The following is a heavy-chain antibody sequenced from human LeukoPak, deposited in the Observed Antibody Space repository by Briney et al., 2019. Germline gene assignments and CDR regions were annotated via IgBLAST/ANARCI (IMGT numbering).Heavy chain of an antibody. D-gene: IGHD3-22*01. Sequence: GGSLRLSCAASGFTVSSTYMTWVRQAPGKGREWVALKYSGGSTIYADSVKGRFTISRDNSKNTVYLQMNSLRAEDTAVYYCARDRSGDSTAYYTDYWGQGTLVTVSS. V-gene: IGHV3-66*01. CDR3: ARDRSGDSTAYYTDY. J-gene: IGHJ4*02. CDR1: GFTVSSTY. CDR2: KYSGGST.